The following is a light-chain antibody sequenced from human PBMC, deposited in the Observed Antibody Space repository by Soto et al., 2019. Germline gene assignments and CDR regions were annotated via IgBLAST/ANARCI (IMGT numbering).Light chain of an antibody. CDR1: ALPKQH. CDR2: KDS. J-gene: IGLJ3*02. Sequence: SYELTQPPSVSLSPGQTARITCSGDALPKQHSYWYQQRPGQAPLLVIYKDSERPSGIPERFSGSSSGTTVTLTISGVQAEDEADYYCQSADISGTRVFGGGTQLTVL. V-gene: IGLV3-25*03. CDR3: QSADISGTRV.